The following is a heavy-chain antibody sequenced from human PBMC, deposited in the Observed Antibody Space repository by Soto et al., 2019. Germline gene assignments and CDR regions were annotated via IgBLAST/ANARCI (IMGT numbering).Heavy chain of an antibody. Sequence: GGSLRLSCAASGFTFSSFAMKWVRQAPGKGLEWVSLIGESGTPTYYADSVKGRFTISRDNSGNTLFLEMYSLRAEDTAVYYCARYIPGVRYYGMDVWGQGTTVTVSS. V-gene: IGHV3-23*01. J-gene: IGHJ6*02. D-gene: IGHD2-2*01. CDR3: ARYIPGVRYYGMDV. CDR1: GFTFSSFA. CDR2: IGESGTPT.